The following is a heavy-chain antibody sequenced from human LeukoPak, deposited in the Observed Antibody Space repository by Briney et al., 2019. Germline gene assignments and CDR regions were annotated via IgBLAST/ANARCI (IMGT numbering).Heavy chain of an antibody. CDR2: FYYSGTS. J-gene: IGHJ5*02. D-gene: IGHD3-9*01. Sequence: SETLSLTCTVSGGSISSSNYYWGWIRQPPGKGLEWIGSFYYSGTSYYNPSLKSQVTMSADTSKNQLSLELRSVTAADTAVYYCARSYDILTGYYHNWFDPWGQGTLVTVSS. CDR3: ARSYDILTGYYHNWFDP. CDR1: GGSISSSNYY. V-gene: IGHV4-39*07.